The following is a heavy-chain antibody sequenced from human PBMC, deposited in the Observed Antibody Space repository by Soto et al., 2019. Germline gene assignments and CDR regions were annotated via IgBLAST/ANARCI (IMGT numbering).Heavy chain of an antibody. CDR1: GYSFTSYW. V-gene: IGHV5-10-1*01. CDR3: ASLNGGAEAGTTRRGYYGMDV. D-gene: IGHD6-13*01. CDR2: IDPSDSYT. J-gene: IGHJ6*02. Sequence: GESLKISCRGSGYSFTSYWISWVRQMPGKGLEWMGRIDPSDSYTNYSPSFQGHVTISADKSISTAYLQWSSLKASDTAMYYCASLNGGAEAGTTRRGYYGMDVWGQGTTVTVSS.